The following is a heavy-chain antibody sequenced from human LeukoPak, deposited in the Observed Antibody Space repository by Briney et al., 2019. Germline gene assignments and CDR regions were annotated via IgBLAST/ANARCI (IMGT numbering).Heavy chain of an antibody. CDR2: IYPGDSDT. V-gene: IGHV5-51*01. J-gene: IGHJ4*02. D-gene: IGHD6-13*01. CDR1: GYSFSTYW. Sequence: GEALKISCDGSGYSFSTYWVAWVRQMPGKGLEWRGIIYPGDSDTKYRPSFQGQVTISAEKFIRTAYLQWSSLKASDTAIYYCERQGYSSSWSDWGQGTLVTVSS. CDR3: ERQGYSSSWSD.